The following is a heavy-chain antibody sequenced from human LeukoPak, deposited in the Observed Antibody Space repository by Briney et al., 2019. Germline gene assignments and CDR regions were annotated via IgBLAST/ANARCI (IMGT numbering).Heavy chain of an antibody. CDR3: ARLSDEAAAVPIFDY. CDR2: IIPILGIA. CDR1: GGTFSSYA. J-gene: IGHJ4*02. D-gene: IGHD6-13*01. Sequence: ASVKVSCKASGGTFSSYAISWVRQAPGQGLEWMGRIIPILGIANYAQKFQGRVTITADKSTSTAYMELSSLRSEDTAVYYCARLSDEAAAVPIFDYWGQGTLVTVSS. V-gene: IGHV1-69*04.